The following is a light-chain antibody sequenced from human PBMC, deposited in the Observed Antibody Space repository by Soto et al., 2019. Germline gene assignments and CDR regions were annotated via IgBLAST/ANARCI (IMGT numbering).Light chain of an antibody. CDR3: QQYNSNSPT. CDR2: KAS. V-gene: IGKV1-5*03. Sequence: DIQMTQSPSTLSASVGDRVTITCRASQSISSWLAWYQQKPGKAPNLLIYKASSLQSGVPSRFSGSGSGTEFTLTISSLQPDDFATYYCQQYNSNSPTFGQGTKVDI. CDR1: QSISSW. J-gene: IGKJ1*01.